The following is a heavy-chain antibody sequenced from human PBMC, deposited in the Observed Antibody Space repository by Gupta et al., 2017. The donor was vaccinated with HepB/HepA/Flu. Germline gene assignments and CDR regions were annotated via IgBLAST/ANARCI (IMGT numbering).Heavy chain of an antibody. D-gene: IGHD2-2*01. CDR2: IYYRETT. CDR3: ARLVVVPVDTYYFDH. V-gene: IGHV4-61*01. J-gene: IGHJ4*02. Sequence: QVQLQESGPGLVKPSETLSLTCTVSGNSVSRGFYYWNWIRQSPGKGLEWIGHIYYRETTKYNPSLKSRVTTSIDTSKNQFYLKLTSVTAADTAVYDGARLVVVPVDTYYFDHWGQGTLGT. CDR1: GNSVSRGFYY.